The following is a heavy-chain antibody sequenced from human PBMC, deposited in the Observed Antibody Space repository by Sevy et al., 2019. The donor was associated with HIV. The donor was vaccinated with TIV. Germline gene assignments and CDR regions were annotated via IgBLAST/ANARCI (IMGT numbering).Heavy chain of an antibody. CDR2: INPNSDDT. CDR1: GYTFTGYY. D-gene: IGHD3-3*01. Sequence: ASVKVSCKASGYTFTGYYMHWVRQAPGQGLEWMGWINPNSDDTNYAQKFQGRVTMTTDTSINTAYIELSRLRSDDTAVYYCARGENFWSGYSGVDPWGQGTLVTVPS. V-gene: IGHV1-2*02. J-gene: IGHJ5*02. CDR3: ARGENFWSGYSGVDP.